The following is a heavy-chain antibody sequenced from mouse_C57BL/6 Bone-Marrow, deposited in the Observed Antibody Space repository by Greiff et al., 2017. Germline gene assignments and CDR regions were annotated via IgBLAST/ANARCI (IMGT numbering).Heavy chain of an antibody. CDR3: TGVLLRYWFAY. CDR2: INPNYGTT. D-gene: IGHD1-1*01. V-gene: IGHV1-39*01. CDR1: GYSFTDYN. J-gene: IGHJ3*01. Sequence: VQLQQSGPELVKPGASVKISCKASGYSFTDYNMNWVKQSNGKGLEWIGEINPNYGTTSYNQKFKGKATLTVDQSSSTAYMQLNSLTSEDTAVYYCTGVLLRYWFAYWGQGTLVTVSA.